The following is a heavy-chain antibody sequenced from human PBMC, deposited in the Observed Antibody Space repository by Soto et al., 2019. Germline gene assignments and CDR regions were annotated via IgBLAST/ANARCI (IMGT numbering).Heavy chain of an antibody. J-gene: IGHJ6*02. D-gene: IGHD1-1*01. Sequence: PGGSLRLSCAASGFTFSSYWMSWVRQAPGKGLEWVANIKQDGSEKYYVDSVKGRFTISRDNAKSSLYLQMNSLRAEDTAVYYCARDLNCKRRRDSDGDVWGQGTTVTVSS. CDR1: GFTFSSYW. CDR2: IKQDGSEK. CDR3: ARDLNCKRRRDSDGDV. V-gene: IGHV3-7*03.